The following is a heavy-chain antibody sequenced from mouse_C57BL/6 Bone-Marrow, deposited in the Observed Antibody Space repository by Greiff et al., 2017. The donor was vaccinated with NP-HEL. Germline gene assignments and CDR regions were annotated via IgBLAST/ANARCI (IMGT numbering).Heavy chain of an antibody. V-gene: IGHV5-15*01. J-gene: IGHJ4*01. CDR3: ASTTVGDAMDY. D-gene: IGHD1-1*01. CDR2: ISNLAYSI. Sequence: EVKLVESGGGLVQPGGSLKLSCAASGFTFSDYGMAWVRQAPRKGPEWVAFISNLAYSIYYAATVTGRFTISRENAKNTLYLEMSSLRSEDTAMYYCASTTVGDAMDYWGQGSSVTVSS. CDR1: GFTFSDYG.